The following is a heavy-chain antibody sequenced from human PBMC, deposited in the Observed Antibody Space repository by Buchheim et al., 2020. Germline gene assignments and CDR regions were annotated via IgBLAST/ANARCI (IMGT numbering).Heavy chain of an antibody. CDR1: GFTFSSYA. D-gene: IGHD6-13*01. CDR2: ISASGGTT. J-gene: IGHJ4*02. CDR3: AKDTAAAVKIYYFDF. Sequence: EVQLLESGGGLVQPGGSLRLSCVASGFTFSSYAMSWVRQAPGKGLEWVSSISASGGTTYYADSVKGRFTIPRDNSKNTLYLQMNSLRAEDTAVYYCAKDTAAAVKIYYFDFWGQGTL. V-gene: IGHV3-23*01.